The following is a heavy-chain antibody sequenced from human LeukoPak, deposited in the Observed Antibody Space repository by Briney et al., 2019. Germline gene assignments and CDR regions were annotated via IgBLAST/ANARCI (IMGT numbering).Heavy chain of an antibody. CDR1: GGTFSSYA. V-gene: IGHV1-69*05. D-gene: IGHD7-27*01. CDR3: AVTGLYNYYYYYYMDV. Sequence: SVKVSCKASGGTFSSYAISWVRQAPGQGLEWMGRIIPIFGTANYAQKFQGRVTITTDESTSKAYMELSSLRSEDTAVYYCAVTGLYNYYYYYYMDVWGKGTTVTVSS. J-gene: IGHJ6*03. CDR2: IIPIFGTA.